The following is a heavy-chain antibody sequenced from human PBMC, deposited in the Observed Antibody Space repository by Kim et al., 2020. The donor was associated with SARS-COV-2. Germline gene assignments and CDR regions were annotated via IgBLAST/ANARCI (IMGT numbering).Heavy chain of an antibody. Sequence: SETLSLTCTVSGGSISSSSYYWGWIRQPPGKGLEWIGSIYYSGSTYYNPSLKSRVTISVDTSKNQFSLKLSSVTAADTAVYYCARLGMGWGLLDPEYYFDSWGQGTLVTVSS. V-gene: IGHV4-39*01. CDR1: GGSISSSSYY. CDR3: ARLGMGWGLLDPEYYFDS. CDR2: IYYSGST. D-gene: IGHD1-26*01. J-gene: IGHJ4*02.